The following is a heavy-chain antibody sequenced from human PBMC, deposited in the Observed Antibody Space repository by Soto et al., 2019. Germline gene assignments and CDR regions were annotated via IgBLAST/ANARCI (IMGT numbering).Heavy chain of an antibody. D-gene: IGHD2-15*01. CDR2: ISGSGGST. Sequence: EVQLLESGGGLVQPGGSLRLSCAASEFTFSSYAMSWVRQAPGKGLEWVSAISGSGGSTYYADSVKGRFTISRDNSKNTLYLQMNSLRAEDTAVYYCAKAGGWTVATIGMVVAATPDYWGQGTLVTVSS. J-gene: IGHJ4*02. V-gene: IGHV3-23*01. CDR3: AKAGGWTVATIGMVVAATPDY. CDR1: EFTFSSYA.